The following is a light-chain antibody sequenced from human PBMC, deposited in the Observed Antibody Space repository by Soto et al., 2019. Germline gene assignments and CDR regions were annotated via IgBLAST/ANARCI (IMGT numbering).Light chain of an antibody. CDR3: SSYTGDTTPV. V-gene: IGLV1-44*01. Sequence: QSVLTQSPSASGTPGQRVIISCSGSNSNIGSNTVSWYQQFPGTAPKLLIYSDNQRPSWVPGRFSASKSGASASLTISGLQSEDEADYYCSSYTGDTTPVFGGGTQLTVL. J-gene: IGLJ2*01. CDR1: NSNIGSNT. CDR2: SDN.